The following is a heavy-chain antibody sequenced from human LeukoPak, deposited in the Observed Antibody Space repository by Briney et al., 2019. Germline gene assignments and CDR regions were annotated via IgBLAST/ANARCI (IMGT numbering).Heavy chain of an antibody. J-gene: IGHJ4*02. CDR2: IYYSGNT. D-gene: IGHD6-13*01. V-gene: IGHV4-39*01. Sequence: PSETLSLTCSVSGDSISSNYVYWGWIRQSPGKGLEWIGSIYYSGNTYYNPSLKSRVTISADTSKNQGSMKLNSVTAADAAVYYCASTSLSISSSWFVFDFWGQGTLVTVSS. CDR1: GDSISSNYVY. CDR3: ASTSLSISSSWFVFDF.